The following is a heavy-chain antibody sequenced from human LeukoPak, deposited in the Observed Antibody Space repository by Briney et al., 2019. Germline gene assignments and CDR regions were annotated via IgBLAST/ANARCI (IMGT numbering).Heavy chain of an antibody. J-gene: IGHJ4*02. Sequence: SLRLSCAASGFTFSDYYMSWIRQAPGKGLEWVTFIRSKAYGGTTEYAASVKGRFTISRDDSKRIAYLQMNSLKTEDTAVYYCTTYFDILTGYPPVDSWGQGTLVTVSS. V-gene: IGHV3-49*03. CDR2: IRSKAYGGTT. D-gene: IGHD3-9*01. CDR3: TTYFDILTGYPPVDS. CDR1: GFTFSDYY.